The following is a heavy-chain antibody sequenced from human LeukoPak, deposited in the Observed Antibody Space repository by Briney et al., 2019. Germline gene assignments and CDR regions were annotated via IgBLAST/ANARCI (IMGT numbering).Heavy chain of an antibody. Sequence: GGSLRLSCAASGFTFSSYAMHWVRQAPGKGLEYVSAISSNGGSTYYANSVKGRFTISRDNSKNTLYLQMSSLRAEDMAVYYCARDAEQWLVYYMDVWGKGTTVTVSS. D-gene: IGHD6-19*01. CDR1: GFTFSSYA. V-gene: IGHV3-64*01. CDR3: ARDAEQWLVYYMDV. J-gene: IGHJ6*03. CDR2: ISSNGGST.